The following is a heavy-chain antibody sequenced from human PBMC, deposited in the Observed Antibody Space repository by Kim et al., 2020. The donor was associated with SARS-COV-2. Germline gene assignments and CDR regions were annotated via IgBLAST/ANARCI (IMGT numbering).Heavy chain of an antibody. CDR3: ARVGERYCSGGSCGG. V-gene: IGHV1-2*02. CDR1: GYTFTGYY. D-gene: IGHD2-15*01. Sequence: ASVKVSCKASGYTFTGYYMHWVRQAPGQGLEWMGWINPNSGGTNYAQKFQGRVTMTRDTSISTAYMELSRLRSDDTAVYYCARVGERYCSGGSCGGWGQGTLVTVSS. J-gene: IGHJ4*02. CDR2: INPNSGGT.